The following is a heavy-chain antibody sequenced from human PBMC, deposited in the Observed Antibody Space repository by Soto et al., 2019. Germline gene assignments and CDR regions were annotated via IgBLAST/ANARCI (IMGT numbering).Heavy chain of an antibody. Sequence: QVQLVQSGAEVKEPGSSVRVSCKASGGTFDNFIMNWVRQTPGRGLEWMGGIVPMLGTPTYAEKFKGRVTISATGSTSTIYMEVTSLRSEDTAIYYCARNGTYSSSLSQYSGMDVWGQGTTVTGSS. J-gene: IGHJ6*02. CDR1: GGTFDNFI. V-gene: IGHV1-69*01. CDR2: IVPMLGTP. D-gene: IGHD1-26*01. CDR3: ARNGTYSSSLSQYSGMDV.